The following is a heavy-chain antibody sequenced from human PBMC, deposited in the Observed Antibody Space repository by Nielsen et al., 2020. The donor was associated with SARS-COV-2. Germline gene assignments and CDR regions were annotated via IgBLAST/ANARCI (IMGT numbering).Heavy chain of an antibody. CDR3: AKDGFGEYDAFDI. Sequence: GGSLRLSCVASGFTFSSYGMHWVRQAPGKGLEWVAVISYDGSNKYYADSVKGRFTISRDNSKNTLYLQMNSLRAEDTAVYYCAKDGFGEYDAFDIWGQGTMVTVSS. CDR2: ISYDGSNK. V-gene: IGHV3-30*18. J-gene: IGHJ3*02. CDR1: GFTFSSYG. D-gene: IGHD3-10*01.